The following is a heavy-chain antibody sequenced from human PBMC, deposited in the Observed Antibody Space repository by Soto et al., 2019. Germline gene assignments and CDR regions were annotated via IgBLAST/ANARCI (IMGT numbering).Heavy chain of an antibody. D-gene: IGHD4-17*01. Sequence: ETLSLTCTVSVGSISSGTYYWGWIRQPPGKGLEWVSAIGTAGDTYYPGSVKGRFTISRENAKNSLYLQMNSLRAGDTAVYYCARGKHDYGDYEDNYYYYYYMDVWGKGTTVTVSS. CDR3: ARGKHDYGDYEDNYYYYYYMDV. J-gene: IGHJ6*03. V-gene: IGHV3-13*01. CDR2: IGTAGDT. CDR1: VGSISSGTYY.